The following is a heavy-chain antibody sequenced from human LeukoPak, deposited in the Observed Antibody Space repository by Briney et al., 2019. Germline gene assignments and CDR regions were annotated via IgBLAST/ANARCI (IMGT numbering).Heavy chain of an antibody. J-gene: IGHJ4*02. D-gene: IGHD1-1*01. V-gene: IGHV3-73*01. CDR2: IRSKANSYAT. CDR1: GFTLSGSA. CDR3: TSAPLSTGT. Sequence: GGSLRLSCAASGFTLSGSAMHWVRQASGKGLEWVGRIRSKANSYATAYAASVKGRFTISRDDSKNTAYLQMNSLKTEDTAVYYCTSAPLSTGTWGQGTLVTVSS.